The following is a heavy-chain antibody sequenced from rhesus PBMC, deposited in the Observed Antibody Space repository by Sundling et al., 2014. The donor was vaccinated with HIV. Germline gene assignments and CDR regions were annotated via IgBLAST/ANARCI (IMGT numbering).Heavy chain of an antibody. Sequence: EVQLVETGGGLVQPGGSLKLSCAASGFTFSSYAMNWVRQAPGKGLEWVSSISSNGRNTYYADSVKGRFTISRDNSKNTVSLQMSSLRDDDTAVYYCAKDHNNVWTGYYDYGLDSWGQGVVVTVSS. J-gene: IGHJ6*01. D-gene: IGHD3-3*01. V-gene: IGHV3-103*01. CDR3: AKDHNNVWTGYYDYGLDS. CDR1: GFTFSSYA. CDR2: ISSNGRNT.